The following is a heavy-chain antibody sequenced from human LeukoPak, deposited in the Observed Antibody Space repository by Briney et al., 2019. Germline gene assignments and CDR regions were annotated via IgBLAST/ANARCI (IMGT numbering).Heavy chain of an antibody. Sequence: KPSETLSLTCTVSGDSISSYYWSWIRQPPGKGLEWVGYIYYSGSTNHNPSLKSRVTISVDTSKNQFSLRLSSVTAADTAVYYCARDSADSNYYFDYWGQGTLVTVSS. CDR2: IYYSGST. J-gene: IGHJ4*02. CDR1: GDSISSYY. CDR3: ARDSADSNYYFDY. V-gene: IGHV4-59*01. D-gene: IGHD4-11*01.